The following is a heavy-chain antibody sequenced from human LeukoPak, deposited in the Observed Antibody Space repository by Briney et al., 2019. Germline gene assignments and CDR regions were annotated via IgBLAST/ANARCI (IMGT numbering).Heavy chain of an antibody. D-gene: IGHD6-19*01. CDR1: GASITSTNYY. J-gene: IGHJ4*02. CDR2: LYFGGPP. CDR3: ARVSAVAGPYYFDY. V-gene: IGHV4-39*02. Sequence: SETLSLTCTVSGASITSTNYYWGWIRQPPGKGLEWIASLYFGGPPHYNPSLESRVSISVDTSKKLFSLTLSSVTAADTAVYYCARVSAVAGPYYFDYWGQGTLVTVSS.